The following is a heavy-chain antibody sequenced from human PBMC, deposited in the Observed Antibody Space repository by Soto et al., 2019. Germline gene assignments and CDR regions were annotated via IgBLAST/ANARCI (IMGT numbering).Heavy chain of an antibody. V-gene: IGHV1-69*01. CDR3: AKASGRSWYNWFDP. Sequence: QVQLVQSGAEVKKPGSSVKVSCKASGGNFTSYAISWVRQAPGQGLEFMGGIVPLFGTTNYAHKFRGRVTVTADEATSTVYMEMSSLRSEDTAVYYCAKASGRSWYNWFDPWVQGTLVTVS. D-gene: IGHD6-13*01. CDR2: IVPLFGTT. J-gene: IGHJ5*02. CDR1: GGNFTSYA.